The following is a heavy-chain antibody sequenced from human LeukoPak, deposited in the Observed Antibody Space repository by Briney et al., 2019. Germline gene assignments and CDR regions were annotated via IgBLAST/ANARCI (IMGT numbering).Heavy chain of an antibody. CDR3: AKDHLGTAIDYYMDV. V-gene: IGHV3-33*06. CDR1: GFTFSTYG. CDR2: ISYDGGNK. D-gene: IGHD5-18*01. Sequence: GGSLRLSCAASGFTFSTYGMHWVRQAPGKGLEWVALISYDGGNKYYADSVKGRFTVSKDNSKNTVYLQMNSLRAEDTAVYYCAKDHLGTAIDYYMDVWGKGTTVTVSS. J-gene: IGHJ6*03.